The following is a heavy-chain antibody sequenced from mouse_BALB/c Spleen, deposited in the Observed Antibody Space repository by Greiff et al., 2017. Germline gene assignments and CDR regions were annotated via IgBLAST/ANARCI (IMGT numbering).Heavy chain of an antibody. CDR1: GFTFSSYG. CDR3: ARPILFWYFDV. D-gene: IGHD6-5*01. J-gene: IGHJ1*01. Sequence: EVKLMESGGGLVQPGGSLKLSCAASGFTFSSYGMSWVRQTPDKRLELVATINSNGGSTYYPDSVKGRFTISRDNAKNTLYLQMSSLKSEDTAMYYCARPILFWYFDVWGAGTTVTVSS. V-gene: IGHV5-6-3*01. CDR2: INSNGGST.